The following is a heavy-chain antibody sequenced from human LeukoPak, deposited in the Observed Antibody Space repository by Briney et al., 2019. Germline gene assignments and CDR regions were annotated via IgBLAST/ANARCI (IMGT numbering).Heavy chain of an antibody. CDR2: FDPEDGET. V-gene: IGHV1-24*01. Sequence: ASVKVSCKASGYTFTSYAINWVRQAPGKGLEWMGGFDPEDGETIYAQKFQGRVTMTEDTSTDTAYMELSSLRSEDTAVYYCATGRQWLVQYYFDYWGQGTLVTVSS. D-gene: IGHD6-19*01. CDR1: GYTFTSYA. CDR3: ATGRQWLVQYYFDY. J-gene: IGHJ4*02.